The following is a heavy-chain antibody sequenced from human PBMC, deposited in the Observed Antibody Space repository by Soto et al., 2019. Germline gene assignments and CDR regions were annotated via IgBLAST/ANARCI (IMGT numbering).Heavy chain of an antibody. V-gene: IGHV3-23*01. CDR1: GFTFSSYA. CDR2: ISGSGGST. D-gene: IGHD2-8*01. J-gene: IGHJ4*02. CDR3: AKDPLRLGYCTSGVCLAFDY. Sequence: GGSLRLSCAASGFTFSSYAMSWVRQAPGKGLEWVSAISGSGGSTYYADSVKGRFTISRDNSKNTLYLQMNSLRAEDTAVYYCAKDPLRLGYCTSGVCLAFDYWGQGTLVTVSS.